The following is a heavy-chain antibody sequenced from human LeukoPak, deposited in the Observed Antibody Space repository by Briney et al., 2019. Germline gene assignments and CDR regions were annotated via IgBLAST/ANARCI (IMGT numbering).Heavy chain of an antibody. J-gene: IGHJ6*04. Sequence: GGSLRLSCAASGFTFSSYAMTWVRQAPGKGLKWVSSISSSSSYIYYADSVKGRFTISRDNAKNSLYLQMNSLRAEDTAVYYCATRYCSIAACRASSYKCMDDWGKGTTVIVSS. CDR2: ISSSSSYI. D-gene: IGHD2-2*01. V-gene: IGHV3-21*01. CDR3: ATRYCSIAACRASSYKCMDD. CDR1: GFTFSSYA.